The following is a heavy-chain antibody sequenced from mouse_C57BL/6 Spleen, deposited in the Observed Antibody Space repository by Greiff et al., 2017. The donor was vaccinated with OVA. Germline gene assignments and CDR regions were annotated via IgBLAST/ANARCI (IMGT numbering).Heavy chain of an antibody. J-gene: IGHJ2*01. CDR1: GYTFTSYW. D-gene: IGHD1-1*01. V-gene: IGHV1-52*01. CDR2: IDPSDSET. Sequence: VQLQQPGAELVRPGSSVKLSCKASGYTFTSYWMHWVKQRPIQGLEWIGNIDPSDSETHYNQKFKDKATLTVDKSSSTAYMQLSSLTSEDSAVYYCASSHYYGSSYNFDYWGQGTTLTVSS. CDR3: ASSHYYGSSYNFDY.